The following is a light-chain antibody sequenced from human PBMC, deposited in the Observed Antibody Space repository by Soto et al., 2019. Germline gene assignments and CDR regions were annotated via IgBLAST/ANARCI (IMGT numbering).Light chain of an antibody. CDR2: GAS. J-gene: IGKJ3*01. Sequence: EIVMTQSPATLSVSPGERATLACRASQSVSNNLAWYQQKPGQAPRLLFYGASTRATGIPARFSGSGSGTEFTLTISSLQSEDFATYYCQQYNSYFTFGPGTKVDLK. CDR1: QSVSNN. V-gene: IGKV3-15*01. CDR3: QQYNSYFT.